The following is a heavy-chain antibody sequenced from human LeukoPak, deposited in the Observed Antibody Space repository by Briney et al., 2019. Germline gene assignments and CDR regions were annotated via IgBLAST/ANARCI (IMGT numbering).Heavy chain of an antibody. CDR1: GYTFTSYD. CDR3: ARNVAGTGDFDY. J-gene: IGHJ4*02. Sequence: ASVKVSCKASGYTFTSYDINWVRQATGQGVEGMGWMKPNSGDTGSAQKFQGRVTITRDTSISTVYMELSSLRSEDTAVYYCARNVAGTGDFDYWGQGTLVTVSS. V-gene: IGHV1-8*03. CDR2: MKPNSGDT. D-gene: IGHD6-19*01.